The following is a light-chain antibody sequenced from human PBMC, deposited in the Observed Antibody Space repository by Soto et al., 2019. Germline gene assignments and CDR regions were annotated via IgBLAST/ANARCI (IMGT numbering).Light chain of an antibody. CDR1: QSISNY. CDR2: AAA. V-gene: IGKV1-39*01. Sequence: DIVMTQSPSSLSSSVGDRVTITCRASQSISNYLNWYHQKTRKAAKLRMYAAASLQSSVHSRCGGSGSGTDFTLTISSLQPEDFATYYCQQSYSTPRTFGQETKVEIK. J-gene: IGKJ1*01. CDR3: QQSYSTPRT.